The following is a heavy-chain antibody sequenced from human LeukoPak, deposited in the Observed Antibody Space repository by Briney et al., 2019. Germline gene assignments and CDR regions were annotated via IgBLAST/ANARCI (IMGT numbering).Heavy chain of an antibody. D-gene: IGHD7-27*01. Sequence: GGSPRLSCTASGFTLGEYAMTWVRQAPGKGLEWVGFIRSKNYGETTDYAASVKGRFTISRDDSRRIAYLQMDSLKTEDTAVYFCTTRKLGRRGMTVDYWGQGTLVTVSS. CDR1: GFTLGEYA. CDR2: IRSKNYGETT. CDR3: TTRKLGRRGMTVDY. V-gene: IGHV3-49*04. J-gene: IGHJ4*02.